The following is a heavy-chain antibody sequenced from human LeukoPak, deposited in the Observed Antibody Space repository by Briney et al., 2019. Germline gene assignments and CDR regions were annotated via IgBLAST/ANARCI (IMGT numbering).Heavy chain of an antibody. V-gene: IGHV3-33*01. CDR3: ARDGSLAVAGTVGYYYYGMDV. CDR1: GFTFSSYG. J-gene: IGHJ6*02. D-gene: IGHD6-19*01. Sequence: QHGGSLRLSCAASGFTFSSYGMHWVRQAPGKGLEWVAVIWCDGSNKYYADSVKGRFTISRDNSKNTLYLQMNSLRAEDTAVYYCARDGSLAVAGTVGYYYYGMDVWGQGTTVTVSS. CDR2: IWCDGSNK.